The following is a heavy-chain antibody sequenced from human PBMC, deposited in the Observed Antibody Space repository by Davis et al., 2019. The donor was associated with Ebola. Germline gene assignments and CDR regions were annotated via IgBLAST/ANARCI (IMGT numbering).Heavy chain of an antibody. V-gene: IGHV3-23*01. Sequence: GESLKISCAASGFTFSNAWMSWVRQAPGKGLEWVSGISGSGSTYYADSVKGRFTFSRDNSKNTLYLQMNSLRAEDTAVYYCAKGSLYGSRSITAGMDVWGQGTTVTVSS. CDR1: GFTFSNAW. CDR2: ISGSGST. CDR3: AKGSLYGSRSITAGMDV. D-gene: IGHD4-17*01. J-gene: IGHJ6*02.